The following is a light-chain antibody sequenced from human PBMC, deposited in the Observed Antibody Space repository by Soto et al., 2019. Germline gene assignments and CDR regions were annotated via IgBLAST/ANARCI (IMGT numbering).Light chain of an antibody. V-gene: IGKV1-12*01. CDR2: AAS. Sequence: DIQMTQSPSFVSASVGDRVTITCRASQGISSWLAWYQHKTGRAPKLLFHAASSLENGVPSRLSGSGSWTDFTLTISSLQPEDVATYYCQQTTSFPLTFGGGTKVEIK. CDR3: QQTTSFPLT. J-gene: IGKJ4*01. CDR1: QGISSW.